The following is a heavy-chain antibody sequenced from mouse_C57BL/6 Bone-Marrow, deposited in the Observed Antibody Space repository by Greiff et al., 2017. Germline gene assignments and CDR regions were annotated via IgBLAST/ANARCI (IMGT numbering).Heavy chain of an antibody. CDR1: GYTFTEYT. D-gene: IGHD1-1*01. CDR2: FYPGSGSI. V-gene: IGHV1-62-2*01. J-gene: IGHJ3*01. CDR3: ARHEVYPYYYGSSVAWFAY. Sequence: VQLQQSGAELVKPGASVKLSCKASGYTFTEYTIHWVKQRSGQGLEWIGWFYPGSGSIKYNEKFKDKATLPADKSSSTVYMELSRLTSEDSAVYFCARHEVYPYYYGSSVAWFAYWGQGTLVTVSA.